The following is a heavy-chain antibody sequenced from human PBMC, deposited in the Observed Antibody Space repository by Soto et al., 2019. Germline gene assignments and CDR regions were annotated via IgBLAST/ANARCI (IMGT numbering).Heavy chain of an antibody. J-gene: IGHJ5*02. CDR1: GGTFSSYA. CDR3: ARESSSRGWLEP. Sequence: QVQLVQSGAEVKKPGSSVKVSCKASGGTFSSYAISWVRQAPGQGLEWMGGIIPIFGTANYAQKFQGRVKIAADESTSTAYRDLSSLRSEDTAVYYCARESSSRGWLEPWGHGTLVTVSS. CDR2: IIPIFGTA. D-gene: IGHD6-6*01. V-gene: IGHV1-69*01.